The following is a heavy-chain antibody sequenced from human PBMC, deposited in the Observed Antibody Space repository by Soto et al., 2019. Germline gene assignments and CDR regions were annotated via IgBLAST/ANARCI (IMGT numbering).Heavy chain of an antibody. V-gene: IGHV1-3*01. J-gene: IGHJ4*02. CDR3: ARDQRRDYDFWSGYSQGFDY. D-gene: IGHD3-3*01. CDR1: GYTFTLYA. CDR2: INAANGNT. Sequence: QVHLVQSGAEVKKPGASVEISCKASGYTFTLYAMHWVRQAPGQRLEWMGWINAANGNTKSSQKFQGRVTFTRVTSASTGYMELSTLNSADTAVYYCARDQRRDYDFWSGYSQGFDYWGQGTPVTVSS.